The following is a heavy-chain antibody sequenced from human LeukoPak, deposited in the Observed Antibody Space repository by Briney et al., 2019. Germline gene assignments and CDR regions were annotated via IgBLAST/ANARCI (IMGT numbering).Heavy chain of an antibody. CDR1: GGSITSYY. V-gene: IGHV4-4*07. D-gene: IGHD6-6*01. J-gene: IGHJ4*02. CDR2: IHTSGST. CDR3: AREFSGTSIAARVFDS. Sequence: PSETLSLTCTVSGGSITSYYWTYIRQPAGKGLEWIGRIHTSGSTNHNPSLKSRVTMSVDTSKNQFSLNLSSVTAADTAMYYCAREFSGTSIAARVFDSWGQGTLVTVSS.